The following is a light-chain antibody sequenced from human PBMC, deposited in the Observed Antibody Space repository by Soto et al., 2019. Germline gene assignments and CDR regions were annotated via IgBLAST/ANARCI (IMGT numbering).Light chain of an antibody. J-gene: IGKJ1*01. V-gene: IGKV1-39*01. CDR1: QSIRNS. Sequence: DIPMTQSPSSLSASVGDRVTITCRASQSIRNSLNWYQHKPGKAPKVLIYSASSLQGGVPSRFSGSGSGTDFTLTINSLQPEDFAGYFCQQSYSSPWTFGQGTKVEI. CDR2: SAS. CDR3: QQSYSSPWT.